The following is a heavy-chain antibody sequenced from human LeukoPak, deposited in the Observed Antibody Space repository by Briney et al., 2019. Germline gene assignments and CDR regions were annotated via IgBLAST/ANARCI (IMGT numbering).Heavy chain of an antibody. Sequence: PSETLSLTCSVSGGSITSYGYYSSWIRQSPGKGLEWIGNFQNSATNYYNPSLSSRVPMSVDMSKSQFSLSLSSVTAADTAVYYCASLLGYCGYLSCPAWGTWGQGTLVTVSS. V-gene: IGHV4-39*01. CDR1: GGSITSYGYY. CDR3: ASLLGYCGYLSCPAWGT. J-gene: IGHJ5*02. CDR2: FQNSATN. D-gene: IGHD2-15*01.